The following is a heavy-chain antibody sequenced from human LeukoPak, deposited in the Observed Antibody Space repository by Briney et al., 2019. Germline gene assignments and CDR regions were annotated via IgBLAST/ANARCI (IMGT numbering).Heavy chain of an antibody. D-gene: IGHD5-18*01. Sequence: GGSLRLSCAASGFTVSSNYMSWVRQAPGKGLEWVSVIYSGGSTYYADSVKGRFTISRHNSKNTLYLQMNSLRAEDTAVYYCAKGSWRGGYSYGLVDYWGQGTLVTVSS. J-gene: IGHJ4*02. V-gene: IGHV3-53*04. CDR3: AKGSWRGGYSYGLVDY. CDR1: GFTVSSNY. CDR2: IYSGGST.